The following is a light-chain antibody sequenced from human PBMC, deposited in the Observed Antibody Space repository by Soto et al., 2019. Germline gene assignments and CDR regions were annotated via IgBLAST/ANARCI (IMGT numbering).Light chain of an antibody. V-gene: IGKV3-15*01. J-gene: IGKJ2*01. CDR2: GAS. CDR1: QSVSSN. Sequence: EIVMTQSPATLSVSPGERATLSCRASQSVSSNLAWYQQKPGQAPRLLIYGASTRATGIPARFSGSGSGTEFTLTISSLQSEDFAVYYCQQYNNWPHTFSQGTKLEIK. CDR3: QQYNNWPHT.